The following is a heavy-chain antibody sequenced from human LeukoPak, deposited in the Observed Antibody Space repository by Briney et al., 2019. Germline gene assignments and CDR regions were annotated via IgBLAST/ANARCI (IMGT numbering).Heavy chain of an antibody. CDR1: GFTFSSSA. CDR2: ISSNGGST. D-gene: IGHD3-22*01. CDR3: AKDSAGSTGYFNPDY. J-gene: IGHJ4*02. Sequence: GGSLRLSCSASGFTFSSSAMHWVRQAPGKGLEYVSAISSNGGSTYYADSVKGRFTISRDNSKNTLYLQMNSLRAEDTAVYYCAKDSAGSTGYFNPDYWGQGTLVTVSS. V-gene: IGHV3-64*04.